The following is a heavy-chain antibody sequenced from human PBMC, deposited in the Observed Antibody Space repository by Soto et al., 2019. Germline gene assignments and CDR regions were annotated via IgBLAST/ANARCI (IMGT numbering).Heavy chain of an antibody. CDR1: GFTFSSYW. Sequence: PGGSLRLSCAASGFTFSSYWMHWVRQAPGKGLVWVSRINSDGSSTSYADSVKGRFTISRDNAKNTLYLQMNSLRAEDTAVYYCARGLNPPRNTDDYGDYAPNYYYYYGMDVWGQGTTVTVSS. CDR3: ARGLNPPRNTDDYGDYAPNYYYYYGMDV. D-gene: IGHD4-17*01. CDR2: INSDGSST. J-gene: IGHJ6*02. V-gene: IGHV3-74*01.